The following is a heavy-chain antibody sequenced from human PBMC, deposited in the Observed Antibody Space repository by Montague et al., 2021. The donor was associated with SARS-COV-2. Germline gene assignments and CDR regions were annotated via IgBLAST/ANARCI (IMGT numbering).Heavy chain of an antibody. J-gene: IGHJ3*02. V-gene: IGHV4-59*08. CDR2: IYYSGST. CDR1: GGSISSYY. CDR3: ARPRYSGYDSDGFDI. D-gene: IGHD5-12*01. Sequence: SETLSLTCTVSGGSISSYYWSWIRQPPGKGLEWIGYIYYSGSTNYNPSLKSRVTISVDTSKNQFSLKLSSVTAADTAVYYCARPRYSGYDSDGFDIWGQGTMVTVSS.